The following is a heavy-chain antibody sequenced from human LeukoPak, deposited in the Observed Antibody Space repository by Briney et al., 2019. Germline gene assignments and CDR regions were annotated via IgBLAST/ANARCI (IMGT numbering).Heavy chain of an antibody. CDR2: IHTSGTS. Sequence: SETLSLTCTVSGGSISTYYWSWIRQPAGKGLEWIGRIHTSGTSDYNPSLKSRVTMSVDTSKNQFSLKVRSVTAADTAVYYCAREGSATARPFVSNDYWGQGTLVTVSS. D-gene: IGHD6-6*01. CDR3: AREGSATARPFVSNDY. V-gene: IGHV4-4*07. CDR1: GGSISTYY. J-gene: IGHJ4*02.